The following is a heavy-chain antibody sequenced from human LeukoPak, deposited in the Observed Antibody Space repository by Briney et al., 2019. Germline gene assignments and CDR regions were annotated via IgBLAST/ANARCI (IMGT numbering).Heavy chain of an antibody. CDR2: ISGSGGST. J-gene: IGHJ6*02. CDR3: AKNGYSSGWYLYYYYYGMDV. V-gene: IGHV3-23*01. D-gene: IGHD6-19*01. CDR1: GFTFSSYA. Sequence: PGGSLRLSCAASGFTFSSYAMSWVRQAPGKGLEWVSAISGSGGSTYYADSVKGRFTISRDNSKNTLYLQMNSLRAEDTAVYYRAKNGYSSGWYLYYYYYGMDVWGQGTTVTVSS.